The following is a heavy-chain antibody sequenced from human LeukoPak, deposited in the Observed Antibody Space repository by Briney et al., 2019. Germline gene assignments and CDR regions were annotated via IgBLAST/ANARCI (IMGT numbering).Heavy chain of an antibody. Sequence: GGSLRLSCAASGLTFSDYGMSWVRQAPGKGLEWVAFIRYDGNNKYYADSVKGRFTISRDNSKNTLFLQMNSLRAEDTAVYYCAKVDYSGSWSIYYFYYMDVWGKGTTITISS. CDR1: GLTFSDYG. CDR2: IRYDGNNK. J-gene: IGHJ6*03. CDR3: AKVDYSGSWSIYYFYYMDV. D-gene: IGHD6-13*01. V-gene: IGHV3-30*02.